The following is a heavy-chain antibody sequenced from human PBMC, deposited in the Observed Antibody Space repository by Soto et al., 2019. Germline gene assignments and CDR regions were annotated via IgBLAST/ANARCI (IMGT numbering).Heavy chain of an antibody. D-gene: IGHD6-13*01. CDR1: GCSFTSSW. CDR3: ARRHSSSSAFDP. Sequence: GASLKISCEGSGCSFTSSWISWVRQMPGKGLEWMGRIDPSDSYTNYSPSFQGHVTISADKSISTAYLQWSSLKASDTAMYYCARRHSSSSAFDPWGQGTLVTVSS. CDR2: IDPSDSYT. J-gene: IGHJ5*02. V-gene: IGHV5-10-1*01.